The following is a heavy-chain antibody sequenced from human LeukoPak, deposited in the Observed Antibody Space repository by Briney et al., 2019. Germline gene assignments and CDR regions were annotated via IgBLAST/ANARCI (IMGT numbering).Heavy chain of an antibody. V-gene: IGHV4-4*02. Sequence: SETLSLTCAVSGGSISSSNWWSWVRQPPGKGLEWIGEIYHSGSTNYNPSLKSRVTISVDKSKSQFSLKLSSVTAADTAVYYCARDLLGYDAFDIWGQGTMVTVSS. CDR3: ARDLLGYDAFDI. CDR2: IYHSGST. D-gene: IGHD7-27*01. CDR1: GGSISSSNW. J-gene: IGHJ3*02.